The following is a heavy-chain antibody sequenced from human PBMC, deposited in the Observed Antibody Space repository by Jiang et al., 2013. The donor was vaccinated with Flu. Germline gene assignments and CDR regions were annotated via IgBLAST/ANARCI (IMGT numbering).Heavy chain of an antibody. CDR2: IYYSGST. CDR3: ATGGLFDY. Sequence: SISSSSYYWGWIRQPPRKGLEWIGSIYYSGSTYYNPSLKSRVTISVDTSKNQFSLKLSSVTAADTAVYYCATGGLFDYWGQGTLVTVSS. J-gene: IGHJ4*02. D-gene: IGHD3-10*01. CDR1: SISSSSYY. V-gene: IGHV4-39*01.